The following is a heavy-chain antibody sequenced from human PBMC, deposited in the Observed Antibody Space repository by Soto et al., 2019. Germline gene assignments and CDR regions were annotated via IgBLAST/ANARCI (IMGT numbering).Heavy chain of an antibody. J-gene: IGHJ4*02. CDR3: ARNANDYYGDTDYFDY. D-gene: IGHD4-17*01. V-gene: IGHV3-48*01. CDR2: ISSSSSTI. Sequence: EVQLEESGGGLVQPGGSLRLSCAASGFTFSSYSMNWVRQAPGKGLEWVSYISSSSSTIYYADSVKGRFTISRDNAKNSLYLQMNSLRAEDTAVYYCARNANDYYGDTDYFDYWGQGTLVTVSS. CDR1: GFTFSSYS.